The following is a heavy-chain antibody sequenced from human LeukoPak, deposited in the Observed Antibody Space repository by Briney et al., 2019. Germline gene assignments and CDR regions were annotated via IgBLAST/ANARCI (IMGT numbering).Heavy chain of an antibody. J-gene: IGHJ3*02. D-gene: IGHD5-12*01. CDR2: ISYDGSNK. CDR3: ARVRGYSGFDAFDI. V-gene: IGHV3-30-3*01. Sequence: GRSLRLPCAASGFTFSSYAMHWVRQAPGKGLEWVAVISYDGSNKYYADSVKGRFTISRDNSKNTLYLQMNSLRAEDTAVYYCARVRGYSGFDAFDIWGQGTMVTASS. CDR1: GFTFSSYA.